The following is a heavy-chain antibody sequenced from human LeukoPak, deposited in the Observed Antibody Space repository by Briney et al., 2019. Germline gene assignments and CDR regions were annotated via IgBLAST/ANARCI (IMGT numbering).Heavy chain of an antibody. D-gene: IGHD2-15*01. V-gene: IGHV4-4*07. J-gene: IGHJ6*03. CDR2: IYTSGST. Sequence: SETLSLTCTVSGGSISSYYWSWIRQPAGKGLEWIGRIYTSGSTNYNPSLKSRVTMSVDTTKNQFSLKLSSVTAADTAVYYCARDHSGGYYYYMDVWGKGTTVTISS. CDR1: GGSISSYY. CDR3: ARDHSGGYYYYMDV.